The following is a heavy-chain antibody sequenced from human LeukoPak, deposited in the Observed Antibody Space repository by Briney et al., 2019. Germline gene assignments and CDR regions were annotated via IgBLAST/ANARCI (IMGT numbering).Heavy chain of an antibody. V-gene: IGHV4-59*01. CDR3: AREDSTNVVDY. Sequence: SETLSLTCTVSGGSISNNYWSWIRQPPGKGLEWIGYIYYSGSTIYNPSLKSRVTISVDTSKNQFSLKLSSVTAADTAVYYCAREDSTNVVDYWGQGTLVTVSS. CDR1: GGSISNNY. J-gene: IGHJ4*02. D-gene: IGHD2-2*01. CDR2: IYYSGST.